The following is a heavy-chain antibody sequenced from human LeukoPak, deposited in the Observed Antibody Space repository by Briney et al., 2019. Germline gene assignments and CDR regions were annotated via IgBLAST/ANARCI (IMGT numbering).Heavy chain of an antibody. J-gene: IGHJ4*02. CDR1: GFTVSSNY. Sequence: PGGSLRLSCAASGFTVSSNYMSWVRQAPGKGLEWVSVIYSGGSTYYADSVKGRFTISRDNSRNTLYLQMNSLRAEDTAVYYCARPRLRYSSTPSDYWGQGTLVTVSS. V-gene: IGHV3-66*02. CDR3: ARPRLRYSSTPSDY. CDR2: IYSGGST. D-gene: IGHD5-18*01.